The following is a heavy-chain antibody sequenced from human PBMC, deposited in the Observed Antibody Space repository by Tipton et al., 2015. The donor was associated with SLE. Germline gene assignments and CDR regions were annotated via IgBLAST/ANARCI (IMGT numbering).Heavy chain of an antibody. V-gene: IGHV3-30*18. D-gene: IGHD6-13*01. CDR3: AKTGHSSSWPNRGNYFDY. CDR2: ISYDGSNK. CDR1: GFTFSSYG. J-gene: IGHJ4*02. Sequence: SLRLSCAASGFTFSSYGMHWVRQAPGKGLEWVAVISYDGSNKYYADSVKGRFTISRDNSKNTLYLQMNSLRAEDTAVYYCAKTGHSSSWPNRGNYFDYWGQGTLVTVSS.